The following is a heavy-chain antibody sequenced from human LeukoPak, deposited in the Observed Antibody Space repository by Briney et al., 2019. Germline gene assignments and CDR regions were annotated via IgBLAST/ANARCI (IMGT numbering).Heavy chain of an antibody. CDR1: GGSITSTYW. CDR3: ARGLPIISMLRGVKPSVMFDS. J-gene: IGHJ5*01. V-gene: IGHV4-4*02. CDR2: VYHTGST. D-gene: IGHD3-10*01. Sequence: PSGTLSLTCAVPGGSITSTYWWSWVRQPPGMGLEWIGEVYHTGSTNYNPSLKSRVTISVDKSKNQFSLSLSSVTAADTAVYYCARGLPIISMLRGVKPSVMFDSWGQGTLVTVSS.